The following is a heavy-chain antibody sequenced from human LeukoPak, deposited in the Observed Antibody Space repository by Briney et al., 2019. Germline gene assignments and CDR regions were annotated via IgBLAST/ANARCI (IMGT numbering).Heavy chain of an antibody. J-gene: IGHJ4*02. CDR1: GGSFSGYY. Sequence: SETLSLTCAVYGGSFSGYYWSWIRQPPGKGLEWIGEINHSGSTYYNPSLKSRVTISVDTSKNQFSLKLSSVTAADTAVYYCAREIAARRIPYFDYWGQGTLVTVSS. CDR3: AREIAARRIPYFDY. CDR2: INHSGST. D-gene: IGHD6-6*01. V-gene: IGHV4-34*01.